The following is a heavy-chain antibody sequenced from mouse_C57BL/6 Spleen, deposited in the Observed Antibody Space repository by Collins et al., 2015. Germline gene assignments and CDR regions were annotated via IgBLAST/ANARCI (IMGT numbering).Heavy chain of an antibody. Sequence: EVKLLQSGGGLVQPGGSLKLSCAASGIDFSRHWMSWVRRAPGKGLEWIGEINPDSSTINYAPSLKDKFIISRDNAKNTLYLQMSKVRSEDTALYYCARRYYYYGSSYDYAMDYWGQGTSVTVSS. CDR1: GIDFSRHW. CDR2: INPDSSTI. J-gene: IGHJ4*01. CDR3: ARRYYYYGSSYDYAMDY. V-gene: IGHV4-1*01. D-gene: IGHD1-1*01.